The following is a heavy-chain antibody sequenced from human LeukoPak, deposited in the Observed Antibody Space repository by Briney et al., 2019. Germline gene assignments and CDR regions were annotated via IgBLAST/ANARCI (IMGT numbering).Heavy chain of an antibody. CDR3: ARSNYYDSLRVDS. J-gene: IGHJ4*02. D-gene: IGHD3-22*01. CDR2: MYSGGST. Sequence: GGSLRLSCAVSLFTASGHYTSCVRQAPGRGLEWVSVMYSGGSTYYADSVKGRFTISRDNSKNTLYLQMHSLRAEDTAVYYCARSNYYDSLRVDSWGQGTLVTVSS. CDR1: LFTASGHY. V-gene: IGHV3-53*01.